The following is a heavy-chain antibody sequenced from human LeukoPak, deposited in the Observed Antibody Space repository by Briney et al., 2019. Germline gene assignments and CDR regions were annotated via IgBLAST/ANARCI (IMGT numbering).Heavy chain of an antibody. V-gene: IGHV4-34*01. J-gene: IGHJ4*02. D-gene: IGHD1-26*01. CDR1: GGSFSGYY. CDR3: ARGIGRRYSGSYGSRLYYFDY. Sequence: PSETLSLTCAVYGGSFSGYYWSWIRQPPGKGLEWIGEINHSGSTNYNPSLKSRVTISVDTSKNQFSLKLSSVTAADTAVYYRARGIGRRYSGSYGSRLYYFDYWGQGTLVTVSS. CDR2: INHSGST.